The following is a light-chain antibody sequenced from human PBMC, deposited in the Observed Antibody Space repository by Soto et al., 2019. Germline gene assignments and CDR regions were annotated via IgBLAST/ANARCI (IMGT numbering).Light chain of an antibody. CDR3: ASYAGTSPFV. V-gene: IGLV2-8*01. CDR1: SSDVCFYTF. J-gene: IGLJ1*01. Sequence: CALTQPPSTSGSPGQSLTICCTRTSSDVCFYTFVSWYQQRPGKAPKLVIYEVTKRPSGVPDRFSGSKSGSTASVTVSGLQADDEADYYRASYAGTSPFVFGSVTKVTV. CDR2: EVT.